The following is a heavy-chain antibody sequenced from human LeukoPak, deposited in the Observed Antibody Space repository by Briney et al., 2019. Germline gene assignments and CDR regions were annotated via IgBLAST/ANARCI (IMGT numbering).Heavy chain of an antibody. CDR2: ISSDGYRT. Sequence: GGSLRLSCAASGFPFSTYDMHWVRQAPDKGLQWVAVISSDGYRTDYPDSVRGRFTISRDNFKNTVDLQMISVTVEDTAMYFCAKGLGTGSVLARPLHYWGQGTLVTVSS. CDR3: AKGLGTGSVLARPLHY. J-gene: IGHJ4*02. D-gene: IGHD3-10*01. CDR1: GFPFSTYD. V-gene: IGHV3-30*18.